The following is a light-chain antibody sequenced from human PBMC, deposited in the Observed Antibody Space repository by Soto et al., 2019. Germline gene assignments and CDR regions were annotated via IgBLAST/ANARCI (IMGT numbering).Light chain of an antibody. CDR3: SSYAGSNNFNVV. V-gene: IGLV2-8*01. CDR2: EVS. CDR1: SSDVGGYNY. Sequence: QSALTQPPSASGSPGQSVTISCTGTSSDVGGYNYVSWYQQHPGKSPKLMMYEVSKRPSGVPGRFSGSKSGNTASLTVSGLQAEDEADYYCSSYAGSNNFNVVFGGGTQLTVL. J-gene: IGLJ2*01.